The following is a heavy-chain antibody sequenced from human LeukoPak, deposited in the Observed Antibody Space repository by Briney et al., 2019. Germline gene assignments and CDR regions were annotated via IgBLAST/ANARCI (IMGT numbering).Heavy chain of an antibody. CDR2: INHSGST. J-gene: IGHJ4*02. V-gene: IGHV4-34*01. CDR3: ARGSSTSCYCY. CDR1: GGSFSGYY. Sequence: SETLSLTCAVYGGSFSGYYWSWIRQPPGKGLEWIGEINHSGSTNYNPSLTSRVTISVDTSKNQFSLKLSSVTAADTAVYYCARGSSTSCYCYWGQGTLVTVSS. D-gene: IGHD2-2*01.